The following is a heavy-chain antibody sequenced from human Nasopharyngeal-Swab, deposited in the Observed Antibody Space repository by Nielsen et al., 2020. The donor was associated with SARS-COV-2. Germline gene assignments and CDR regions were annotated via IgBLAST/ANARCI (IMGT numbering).Heavy chain of an antibody. CDR3: ATKVVTAAHDAFDI. CDR2: FDPEDGET. CDR1: GYTLTELS. J-gene: IGHJ3*02. D-gene: IGHD2-21*02. Sequence: ASVKVSCKVSGYTLTELSMHWVRQAPGKGLEWMGGFDPEDGETIYAQKFQGRVTMTEDTSTDTAYMERSSLRSEDTAVYYCATKVVTAAHDAFDIWGQGTMVTVSS. V-gene: IGHV1-24*01.